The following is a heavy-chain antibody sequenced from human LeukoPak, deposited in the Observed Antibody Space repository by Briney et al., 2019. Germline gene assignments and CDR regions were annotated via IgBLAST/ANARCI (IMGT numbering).Heavy chain of an antibody. CDR2: MYQTGSS. CDR1: GYSIGSGHY. V-gene: IGHV4-38-2*02. J-gene: IGHJ4*02. Sequence: SETLSLTCSVSGYSIGSGHYWGWIRQPPGKGLAWIGSMYQTGSSYYSPFLKSRVTISLDTSKNQISLKLTFVTAADTAFYFCARENVVAQGTFDYWGQGALVTVSS. D-gene: IGHD2-21*01. CDR3: ARENVVAQGTFDY.